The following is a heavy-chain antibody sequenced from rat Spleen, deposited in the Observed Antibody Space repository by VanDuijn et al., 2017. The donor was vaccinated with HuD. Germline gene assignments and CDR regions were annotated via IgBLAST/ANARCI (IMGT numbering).Heavy chain of an antibody. CDR1: AYSIISSYK. Sequence: VQLQESGPGLVKPSQSLSLTCSVTAYSIISSYKWNWIRKFPGNKLEWMGHINSAGTTTHNPSLKSRISITRDTSKNQFFLQVDSVTTEDTATYYCARKAIRGFDYWGQGVMVTVSS. D-gene: IGHD4-3*01. CDR2: INSAGTT. V-gene: IGHV3-3*01. CDR3: ARKAIRGFDY. J-gene: IGHJ2*01.